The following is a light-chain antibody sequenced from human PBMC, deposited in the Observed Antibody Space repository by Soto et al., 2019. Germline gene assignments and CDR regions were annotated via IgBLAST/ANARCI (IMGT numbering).Light chain of an antibody. J-gene: IGKJ5*01. CDR3: QHYGSSSSIT. Sequence: EVVLTQSPGTLSLSPGERATLSCRASQSVSANYLVWYQQSPGQAPRLLIYGASTRATGIPDRFSGSGSGTDFTLTITSLEPEDFAVYYCQHYGSSSSITFGHGTRLEIK. CDR1: QSVSANY. V-gene: IGKV3-20*01. CDR2: GAS.